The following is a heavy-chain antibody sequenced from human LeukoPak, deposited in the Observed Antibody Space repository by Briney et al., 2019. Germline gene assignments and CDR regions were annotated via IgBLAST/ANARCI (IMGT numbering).Heavy chain of an antibody. D-gene: IGHD2-2*02. CDR2: IIPIFGTA. CDR1: GGTFSSYA. V-gene: IGHV1-69*01. CDR3: ARDGDKIDCSSTSCYTGGYYYYGMDV. J-gene: IGHJ6*02. Sequence: SVKVSCKASGGTFSSYAISWVRQAPGQGLEWMGGIIPIFGTANYAQKFQGRVTITADESTSTAYMELSSLRSEDTAVYYCARDGDKIDCSSTSCYTGGYYYYGMDVWGQGTTVTVSS.